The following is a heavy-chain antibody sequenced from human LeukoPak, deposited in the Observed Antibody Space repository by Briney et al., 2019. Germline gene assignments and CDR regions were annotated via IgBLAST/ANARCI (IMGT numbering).Heavy chain of an antibody. D-gene: IGHD2-21*01. Sequence: GESLRLSCVASGFTFSSFGMHWVRQAPGKGLDWVAFVKYDGISEFYTDSVKGRFRISRDDSQSTVYLQMNSLKPEDTAVYYCARDNRHFVVVSGMTDHYMDVWGKGATVTIAS. CDR2: VKYDGISE. CDR3: ARDNRHFVVVSGMTDHYMDV. V-gene: IGHV3-30*02. CDR1: GFTFSSFG. J-gene: IGHJ6*03.